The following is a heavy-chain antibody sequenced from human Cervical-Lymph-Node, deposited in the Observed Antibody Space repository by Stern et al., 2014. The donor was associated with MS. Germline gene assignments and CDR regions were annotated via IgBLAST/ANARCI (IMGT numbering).Heavy chain of an antibody. J-gene: IGHJ6*02. CDR1: GDILRNYG. V-gene: IGHV1-69*01. D-gene: IGHD3/OR15-3a*01. CDR3: ARDDVMIWGMDV. Sequence: VQLVESGAGVRKPWCSVKVSCEASGDILRNYGISWGRQGPGQGLELMGGVIFIFGTGNYAQTFKGRVTIIADETTSTVYMELNSMRSGATAVYYCARDDVMIWGMDVWGQGTPVTVSS. CDR2: VIFIFGTG.